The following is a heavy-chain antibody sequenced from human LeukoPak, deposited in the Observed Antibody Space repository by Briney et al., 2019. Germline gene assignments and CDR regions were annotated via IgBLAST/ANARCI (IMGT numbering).Heavy chain of an antibody. V-gene: IGHV3-30*18. CDR2: ILYDGSDK. Sequence: GGSLRLSCAASGFIFSTYGMHWVRQAPGKGLEWVAVILYDGSDKYFVDSVKGRFTISRDNSKNTLYLQMNSLRAEDTAVYYCAKPRGSLAAAAPDYWGQGTLVTVSS. J-gene: IGHJ4*02. D-gene: IGHD6-13*01. CDR3: AKPRGSLAAAAPDY. CDR1: GFIFSTYG.